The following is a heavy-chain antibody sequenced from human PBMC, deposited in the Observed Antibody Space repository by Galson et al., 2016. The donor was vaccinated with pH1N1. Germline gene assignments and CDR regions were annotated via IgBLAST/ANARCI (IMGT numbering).Heavy chain of an antibody. D-gene: IGHD3-3*01. CDR1: GFTFDSHE. CDR3: ERAYYAPLTRFSGSFDF. V-gene: IGHV3-48*03. Sequence: SLRLSCAVSGFTFDSHEMNWVRQAPGKGLEWVASISSGGNTMFYADSVKGRFIISRDNAKNSLYLQMNSLRVEDTAVYYCERAYYAPLTRFSGSFDFWGQGTLVTVSS. CDR2: ISSGGNTM. J-gene: IGHJ4*02.